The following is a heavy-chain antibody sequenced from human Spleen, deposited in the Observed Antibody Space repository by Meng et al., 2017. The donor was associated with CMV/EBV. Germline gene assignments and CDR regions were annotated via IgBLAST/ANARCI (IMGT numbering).Heavy chain of an antibody. D-gene: IGHD3-3*01. CDR3: ASQEGGVTYSDFWRGYFY. CDR1: GGSVSNGGYY. V-gene: IGHV4-61*08. CDR2: IYYSGST. J-gene: IGHJ4*02. Sequence: SETLSLTCTVSGGSVSNGGYYWSWIRQPPGKGLEWIGYIYYSGSTNYNPSLNSRVTISADTSKNQFSLKLSSATAADTAVYYCASQEGGVTYSDFWRGYFYWGQGTLVTVSS.